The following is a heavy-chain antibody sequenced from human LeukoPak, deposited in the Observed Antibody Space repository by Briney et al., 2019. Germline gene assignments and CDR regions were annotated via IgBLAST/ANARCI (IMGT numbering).Heavy chain of an antibody. D-gene: IGHD6-13*01. CDR2: ISGSGDST. Sequence: GESLRLSCAASGFTFNSYGMSWVRQAPGKGLEWVSAISGSGDSTDYANSVKGRFTISRDNSKDTLYLQMNSLRAEDTAVYFCAGSSRGDYWGQGTLVTVSS. V-gene: IGHV3-23*01. CDR3: AGSSRGDY. CDR1: GFTFNSYG. J-gene: IGHJ4*02.